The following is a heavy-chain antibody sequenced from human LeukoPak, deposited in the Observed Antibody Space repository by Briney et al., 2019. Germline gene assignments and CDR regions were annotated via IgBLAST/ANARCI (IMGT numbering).Heavy chain of an antibody. CDR2: ISSSSSYI. CDR1: GFTFSSYS. V-gene: IGHV3-21*01. Sequence: PGGSLRLSCAASGFTFSSYSMNWVRQAPGKGLEWVSSISSSSSYIYYADSVKGRFTISRDNAKNSLYLQMNSLRAEDTAVYYCARDRGVQLESDFDYWGQGTLVTVSS. J-gene: IGHJ4*02. D-gene: IGHD1-1*01. CDR3: ARDRGVQLESDFDY.